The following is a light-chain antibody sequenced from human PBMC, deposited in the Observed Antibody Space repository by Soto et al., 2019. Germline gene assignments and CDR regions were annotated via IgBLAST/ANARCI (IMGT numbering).Light chain of an antibody. CDR1: HSVTTN. Sequence: IVMTQSPATLAVSRGERATLCXRASHSVTTNLAWYQQKPGXAPRXXXDSXSTRATGSPARLSGSGSGTEFTLTISSLQPEDFATYYFQQLKSDTRTFGQGTRLEIK. CDR2: SXS. J-gene: IGKJ5*01. V-gene: IGKV3-15*01. CDR3: QQLKSDTRT.